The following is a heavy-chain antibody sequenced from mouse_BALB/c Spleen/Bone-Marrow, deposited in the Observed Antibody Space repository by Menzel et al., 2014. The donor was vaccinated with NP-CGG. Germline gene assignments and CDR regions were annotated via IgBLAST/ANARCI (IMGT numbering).Heavy chain of an antibody. CDR2: IDPANGNT. D-gene: IGHD1-1*01. Sequence: VQLQQSGAELVKPGASVKLSCTASGFNIKDTYMYWVKQRPERGLEWIGRIDPANGNTKYDPKFQGKATITADTSSNTAYLQLSSLTSEDTAVYYCARYRYCGSSYAMDYWGQGTSVTVSS. J-gene: IGHJ4*01. CDR3: ARYRYCGSSYAMDY. CDR1: GFNIKDTY. V-gene: IGHV14-3*02.